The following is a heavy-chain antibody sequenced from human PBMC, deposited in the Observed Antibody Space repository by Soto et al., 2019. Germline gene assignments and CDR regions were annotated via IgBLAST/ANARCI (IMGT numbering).Heavy chain of an antibody. CDR2: IWYDGSNK. CDR1: GFTFSSYG. CDR3: ARFGGDYDGYYGMDV. D-gene: IGHD4-17*01. Sequence: QVQLVESGGGVVQPGRSLRLSCAASGFTFSSYGMHWVRQAPGKGLEWVAVIWYDGSNKYYADSVKGRFTISRDNSKNKLYLQMNSLRAEDTAVYYCARFGGDYDGYYGMDVWGQGTTVTVSS. V-gene: IGHV3-33*01. J-gene: IGHJ6*02.